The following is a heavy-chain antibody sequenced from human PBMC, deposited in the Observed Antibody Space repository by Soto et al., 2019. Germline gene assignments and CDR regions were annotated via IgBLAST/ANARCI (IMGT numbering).Heavy chain of an antibody. Sequence: ASVKVSCKASGYTFTSYGISWGRQAPGQGLEWMGWISAYNGNTNYAQKLQGRVTMTTDTSTSTAYMELRSLRSDDTAVYYCANTPVAAAGKGYGMDVWGQGTTVTVSS. CDR1: GYTFTSYG. D-gene: IGHD6-13*01. CDR3: ANTPVAAAGKGYGMDV. CDR2: ISAYNGNT. V-gene: IGHV1-18*01. J-gene: IGHJ6*02.